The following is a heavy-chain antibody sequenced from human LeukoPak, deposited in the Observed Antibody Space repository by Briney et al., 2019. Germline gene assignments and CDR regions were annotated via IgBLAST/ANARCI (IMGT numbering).Heavy chain of an antibody. CDR3: ATGDVLRFLEWSGGKNYFDY. D-gene: IGHD3-3*01. J-gene: IGHJ4*02. Sequence: GASVKVSCKVSGYTLTELSMHWGRQAPGKGGEWMGGFDPEDGETIYAQKFQGRVTMTEDTSTDTAYMELSSLRSEDTAVYYCATGDVLRFLEWSGGKNYFDYWGQGTLVTVSS. CDR1: GYTLTELS. V-gene: IGHV1-24*01. CDR2: FDPEDGET.